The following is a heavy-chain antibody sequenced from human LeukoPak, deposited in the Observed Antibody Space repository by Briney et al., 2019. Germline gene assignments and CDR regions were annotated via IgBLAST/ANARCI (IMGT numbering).Heavy chain of an antibody. CDR1: GGTFSSYA. D-gene: IGHD2-2*01. V-gene: IGHV1-69*06. CDR2: IIPIFGTA. CDR3: ARDAEDCSSTSCYAGVDY. Sequence: GASVKVSCKASGGTFSSYAISWVRQAPGQGLEWMGGIIPIFGTANYAQKFQGRVTITADKSTSTAYMELSSLRSDDTAVYYCARDAEDCSSTSCYAGVDYWGQGTLVTVSS. J-gene: IGHJ4*02.